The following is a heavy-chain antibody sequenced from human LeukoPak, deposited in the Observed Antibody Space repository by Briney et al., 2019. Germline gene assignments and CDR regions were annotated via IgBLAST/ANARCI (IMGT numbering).Heavy chain of an antibody. V-gene: IGHV3-21*01. D-gene: IGHD6-19*01. CDR3: ARDAIYSSGWYRWLGYFDL. CDR2: ISSSSSYI. J-gene: IGHJ2*01. CDR1: GLTFNNYA. Sequence: GGSLRLSCAVSGLTFNNYAMSWVRQAPGKGLEWVSSISSSSSYIYYADSVKGRFTISRDNAKNSLYLQMNSLRAEDTAVYYCARDAIYSSGWYRWLGYFDLWGCGTLVTVSS.